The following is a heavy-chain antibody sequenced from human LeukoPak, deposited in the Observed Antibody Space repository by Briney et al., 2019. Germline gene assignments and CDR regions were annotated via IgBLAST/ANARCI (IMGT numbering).Heavy chain of an antibody. CDR2: ISWNGDRT. J-gene: IGHJ4*02. CDR3: ARKGYYGSGTYLDY. V-gene: IGHV3-20*04. Sequence: GRSLRLSCAASGFTFDDYGMSWVRQAPGKGLEWVSGISWNGDRTGYADSVRGRFTISRDNAKNSLYLQMNSLRAEDTALYYCARKGYYGSGTYLDYWGRGTLVTV. CDR1: GFTFDDYG. D-gene: IGHD3-10*01.